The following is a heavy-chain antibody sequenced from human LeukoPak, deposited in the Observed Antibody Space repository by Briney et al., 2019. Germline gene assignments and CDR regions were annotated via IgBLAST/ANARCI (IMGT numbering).Heavy chain of an antibody. J-gene: IGHJ6*03. CDR3: AKAYTSAYDFWSGYLYYYYMDV. D-gene: IGHD3-3*01. CDR1: GFAFRDYG. CDR2: ISDIESDR. V-gene: IGHV3-30*18. Sequence: PGESLRLSCTASGFAFRDYGLHWLRQVPGKGLEWVALISDIESDRNYADSIKGRFTVSRDNSKNTLYLQMNSLRAEDTAVYYCAKAYTSAYDFWSGYLYYYYMDVWGKGTTVTVSS.